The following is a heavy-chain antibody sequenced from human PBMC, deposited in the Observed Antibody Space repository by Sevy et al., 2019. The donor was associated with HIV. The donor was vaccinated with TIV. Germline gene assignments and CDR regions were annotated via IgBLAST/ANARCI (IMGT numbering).Heavy chain of an antibody. CDR2: ISAGIST. CDR1: GFSVRDNS. Sequence: GGYLRLSCAASGFSVRDNSMSWVRQAPGQGLEWVSVISAGISTYYAESVQGRFTISRDISGNMVYLQMNSLRPEDTAHYYCTRDHWAHGSGSFYFASWGQGTLVTVSS. D-gene: IGHD3-10*01. J-gene: IGHJ4*02. CDR3: TRDHWAHGSGSFYFAS. V-gene: IGHV3-53*01.